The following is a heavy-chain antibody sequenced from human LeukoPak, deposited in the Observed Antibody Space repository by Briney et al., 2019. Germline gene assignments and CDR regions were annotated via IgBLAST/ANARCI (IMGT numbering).Heavy chain of an antibody. CDR1: GVSISSYY. CDR2: IYYSGST. Sequence: SEALSLTCTVPGVSISSYYWSWIRQPPGKGLEWIGYIYYSGSTNYNPSLKSRVTISVDTSKNQFSLKLSSVTAADTAVYYCARHRYGDSYYFDYWGQGTLVTVSS. J-gene: IGHJ4*02. V-gene: IGHV4-59*08. CDR3: ARHRYGDSYYFDY. D-gene: IGHD4-17*01.